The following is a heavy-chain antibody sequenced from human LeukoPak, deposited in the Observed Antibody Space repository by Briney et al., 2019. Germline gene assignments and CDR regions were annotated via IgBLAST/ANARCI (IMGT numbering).Heavy chain of an antibody. CDR2: ISSDGDST. V-gene: IGHV3-64D*06. Sequence: GGSLRLSCSASGFTFSSYAMRWVRQAPGKGLEYISAISSDGDSTYLTDSVKGRFTISRDNSKNTLYLQMSSLRAEDTAVYYCAKEWDNDAFDIWGQGTMVTVSS. CDR1: GFTFSSYA. CDR3: AKEWDNDAFDI. J-gene: IGHJ3*02. D-gene: IGHD1-26*01.